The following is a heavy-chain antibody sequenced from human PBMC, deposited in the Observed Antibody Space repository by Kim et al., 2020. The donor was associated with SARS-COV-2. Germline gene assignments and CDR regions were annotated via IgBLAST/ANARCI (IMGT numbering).Heavy chain of an antibody. CDR2: IIPIFGTA. CDR3: AREGVSGYAEFDY. Sequence: SVKVSCKASGGTFSSYAISWVRQAPGQGLEWMGGIIPIFGTANYAQRFQGRVTITADESTSTAYMELSSLRSEDTAVYYCAREGVSGYAEFDYWGQGTLVTVSS. J-gene: IGHJ4*02. V-gene: IGHV1-69*13. CDR1: GGTFSSYA. D-gene: IGHD5-12*01.